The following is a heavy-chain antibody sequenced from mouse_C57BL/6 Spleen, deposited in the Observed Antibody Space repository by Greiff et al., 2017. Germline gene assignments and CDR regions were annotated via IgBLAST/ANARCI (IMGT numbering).Heavy chain of an antibody. CDR3: ARLSITTVVARAMDY. J-gene: IGHJ4*01. CDR1: GYSFTDYN. D-gene: IGHD1-1*01. CDR2: INPNYGTT. V-gene: IGHV1-39*01. Sequence: HLVESGPELVKPGASVKISCKASGYSFTDYNMNWVKQSNGKSLEWIGVINPNYGTTSYNQKFKGKATLTVDQSSSTAYMQLNSLTSEDSAVYYCARLSITTVVARAMDYWGQGTSVTVSS.